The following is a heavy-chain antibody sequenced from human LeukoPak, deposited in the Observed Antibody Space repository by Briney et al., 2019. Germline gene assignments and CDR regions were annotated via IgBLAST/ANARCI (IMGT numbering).Heavy chain of an antibody. J-gene: IGHJ4*02. Sequence: TLSLTCTVSGDSISRSYWSWIRQPPGKALEWLARIDWDDDKYYTTSLKTRLTISKDTSKNQVVLTMTNMDPVDTATFYCARASGTSSFDYWGQGTLVTVSS. D-gene: IGHD1-26*01. V-gene: IGHV2-70*11. CDR1: GDSISRSY. CDR2: IDWDDDK. CDR3: ARASGTSSFDY.